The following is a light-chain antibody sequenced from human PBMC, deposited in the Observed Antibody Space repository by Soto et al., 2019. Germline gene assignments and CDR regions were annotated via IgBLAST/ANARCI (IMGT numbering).Light chain of an antibody. CDR2: GAS. CDR1: QSVSTNN. V-gene: IGKV3-20*01. CDR3: QQYDNSVWT. Sequence: EIVLTQSSVTLSLSPGERATLSCRASQSVSTNNLAWYQQRPGQAPRLLIYGASRRATGIPDRFSGSGSGTDFTLTISRLEPEDLAVYYCQQYDNSVWTFGQGTKVDIK. J-gene: IGKJ1*01.